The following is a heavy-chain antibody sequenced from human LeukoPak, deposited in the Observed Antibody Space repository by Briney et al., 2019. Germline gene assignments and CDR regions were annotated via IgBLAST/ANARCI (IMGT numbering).Heavy chain of an antibody. CDR2: IIPIFGTA. CDR3: AKDKSSNWNYVEYFDY. CDR1: GGTFSSYA. V-gene: IGHV1-69*06. J-gene: IGHJ4*02. D-gene: IGHD1-7*01. Sequence: SVKVSRKASGGTFSSYAISWVRQAPGQGLEWMGGIIPIFGTANYAQKFQGRVTITADKSTSTAYMELSSLRSEDTAVYYCAKDKSSNWNYVEYFDYWGQGTLVTVSS.